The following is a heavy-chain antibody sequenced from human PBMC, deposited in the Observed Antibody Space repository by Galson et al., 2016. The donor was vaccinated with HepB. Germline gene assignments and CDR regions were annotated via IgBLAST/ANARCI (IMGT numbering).Heavy chain of an antibody. CDR2: IFDRGAT. CDR1: GDSISNARYY. Sequence: ETLSLTCSVSGDSISNARYYWTWIRQPAGKGLEWIGRIFDRGATNYNSSLKRRVTIYVDKSKNQLTLKLTSVTAADTAMYYCRVYSYPHLENLDIWGQGTMVTVSS. J-gene: IGHJ3*02. CDR3: RVYSYPHLENLDI. D-gene: IGHD5-18*01. V-gene: IGHV4-61*10.